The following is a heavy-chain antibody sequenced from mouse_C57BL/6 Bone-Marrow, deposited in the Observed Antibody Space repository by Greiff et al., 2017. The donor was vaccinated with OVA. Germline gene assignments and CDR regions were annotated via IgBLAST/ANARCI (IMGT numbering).Heavy chain of an antibody. Sequence: EVKLVESGGGLVQPGGSLKLSCAASGFTFSDYYMYWVRQTPEKRLEWVAYISNGGGSTYYPDTVKGRFTISRDNAKNTLYLQMSRLKSEDTAMYYCARLGNYEGRAMDYWGQGTSVTVSS. D-gene: IGHD1-1*01. CDR1: GFTFSDYY. CDR2: ISNGGGST. V-gene: IGHV5-12*01. J-gene: IGHJ4*01. CDR3: ARLGNYEGRAMDY.